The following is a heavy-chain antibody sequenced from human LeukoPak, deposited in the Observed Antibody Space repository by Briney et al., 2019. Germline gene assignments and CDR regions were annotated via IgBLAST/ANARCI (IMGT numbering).Heavy chain of an antibody. V-gene: IGHV3-11*06. CDR1: GFTFGDYY. CDR3: ARSAADAFDY. CDR2: ISSSSSYT. J-gene: IGHJ4*02. Sequence: PGGSLRLSGPVSGFTFGDYYMGGIGQAPGKGLEWVSYISSSSSYTNYPDSVKGRFTISRGNAKNSLYLQMNSLRAEDTAVYYCARSAADAFDYWGQGTLVTVSS.